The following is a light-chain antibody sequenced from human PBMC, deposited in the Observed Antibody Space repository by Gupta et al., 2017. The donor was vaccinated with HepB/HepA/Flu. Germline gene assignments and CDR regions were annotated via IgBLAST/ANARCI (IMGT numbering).Light chain of an antibody. CDR1: QSLLHSNGYNY. Sequence: EIVMTQSPLSLPVTPGEPASISCRSSQSLLHSNGYNYLDWYLQKPGQSPQLLIYLGSNRASGVPDRFSGSGSGTXFTLKIXRGEAEDVGVYYCRQGLQTPITFGXGTKVEIK. V-gene: IGKV2-28*01. J-gene: IGKJ4*01. CDR3: RQGLQTPIT. CDR2: LGS.